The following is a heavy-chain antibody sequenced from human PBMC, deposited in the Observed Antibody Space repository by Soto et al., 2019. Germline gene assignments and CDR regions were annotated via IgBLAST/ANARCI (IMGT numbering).Heavy chain of an antibody. CDR3: GGRTSLASVQLFVGEISNHNWFDP. CDR1: NDSISNPIYY. Sequence: HLQLQESGPGLVKPSETLSLTCTVSNDSISNPIYYWGWIRQPPGKGLEWIGSIYHTGSSYYNPSLQRPVTSSLDQSKNQFSLKLTSVTAADTAIYFCGGRTSLASVQLFVGEISNHNWFDPWSQGTLVTVSS. V-gene: IGHV4-39*01. CDR2: IYHTGSS. J-gene: IGHJ5*02. D-gene: IGHD3-10*01.